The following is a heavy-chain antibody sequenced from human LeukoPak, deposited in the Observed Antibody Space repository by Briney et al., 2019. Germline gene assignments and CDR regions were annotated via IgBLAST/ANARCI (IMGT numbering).Heavy chain of an antibody. V-gene: IGHV3-21*01. CDR1: GFTFSNYA. Sequence: PGGSLRLSCAASGFTFSNYAMNWVRQAPGKGLEWVSSISSSSSYIYYADSVKGRFTISRDNAKNSLYLQMNSLRAEDTAVYYCARDGGYCSGGSCNNWFDPWGQGTLVTVSS. D-gene: IGHD2-15*01. J-gene: IGHJ5*02. CDR3: ARDGGYCSGGSCNNWFDP. CDR2: ISSSSSYI.